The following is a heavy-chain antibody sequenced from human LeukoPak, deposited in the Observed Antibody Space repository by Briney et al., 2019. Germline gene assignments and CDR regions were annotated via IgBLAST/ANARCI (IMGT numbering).Heavy chain of an antibody. D-gene: IGHD3-22*01. Sequence: PGGSLRLSCAASGFTFSSYGMHWVRQAPGKGLEWVAVIWYDGSNKYYADSVKGRFTISRDNSKNTLYLQMNSLRAEDTAVYYCARWSYDSSGYLYYFDYWGQGTLVTVSS. CDR2: IWYDGSNK. CDR1: GFTFSSYG. J-gene: IGHJ4*02. V-gene: IGHV3-33*01. CDR3: ARWSYDSSGYLYYFDY.